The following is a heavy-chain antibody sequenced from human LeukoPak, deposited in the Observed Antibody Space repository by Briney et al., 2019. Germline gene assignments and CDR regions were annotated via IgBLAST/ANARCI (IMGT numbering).Heavy chain of an antibody. V-gene: IGHV4-34*01. CDR2: IYHSGST. J-gene: IGHJ4*02. CDR1: GGSFSAYY. Sequence: SETLSLTCAVYGGSFSAYYWSWIRQPPGKGLEWIGSIYHSGSTYYNPSLKSRVTISVDTSKNQFSLKLSSVTAADTAVYYCARERDGYNDYWGQGTLVTVSS. CDR3: ARERDGYNDY. D-gene: IGHD5-24*01.